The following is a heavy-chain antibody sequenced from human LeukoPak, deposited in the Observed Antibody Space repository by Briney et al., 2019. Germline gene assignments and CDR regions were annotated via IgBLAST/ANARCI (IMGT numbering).Heavy chain of an antibody. D-gene: IGHD3-22*01. Sequence: GGSLRLSCAASGFTFSSYEMNRVRQAPGKGLEWVSYISSSGSTIYYADSVKGRFTISRDNAKNSLYLQMNSLRAEDTAVYYCAKPSGSYYDSSGYYFDYWGQGTLVTVSS. CDR3: AKPSGSYYDSSGYYFDY. CDR1: GFTFSSYE. CDR2: ISSSGSTI. V-gene: IGHV3-48*03. J-gene: IGHJ4*02.